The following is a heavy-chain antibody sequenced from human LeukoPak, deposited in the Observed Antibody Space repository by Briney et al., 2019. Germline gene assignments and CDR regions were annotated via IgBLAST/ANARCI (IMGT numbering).Heavy chain of an antibody. Sequence: GRSLRLSCAASGFTFSDYYMTWIRHAPGKGLETVAYISGSGSVIVYADSVKGRFTISRDNAQNSLYLQMNSLRDEDTAVYYCSRDPRPCDYWGQGTLVTVSS. V-gene: IGHV3-11*04. J-gene: IGHJ4*02. CDR1: GFTFSDYY. CDR3: SRDPRPCDY. CDR2: ISGSGSVI.